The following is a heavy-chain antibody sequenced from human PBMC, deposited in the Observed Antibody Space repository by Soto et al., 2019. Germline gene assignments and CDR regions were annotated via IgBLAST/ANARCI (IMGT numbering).Heavy chain of an antibody. CDR3: ARSTTLRYYYYHGMDV. CDR2: IIPIFGTA. V-gene: IGHV1-69*13. D-gene: IGHD3-16*01. Sequence: SVKVSCKESGGTFSSYAIXWVRQAPGQGLEWMGGIIPIFGTANYAQKFQGRVTITADESTSTAYMELSSLRSEDTAVYYCARSTTLRYYYYHGMDVWGQGTTVTVSS. J-gene: IGHJ6*02. CDR1: GGTFSSYA.